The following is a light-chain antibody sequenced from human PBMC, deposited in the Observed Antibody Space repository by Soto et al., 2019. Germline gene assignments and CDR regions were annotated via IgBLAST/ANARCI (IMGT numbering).Light chain of an antibody. CDR3: QHRSNGYT. Sequence: EIVLTQSPATLSLSPGERATLSCRASQSVSIYLAWYQQKPGQAPRLLIYGASNRATGIPARFSGSGSGTDFTLTISSLEPEDFAVYYCQHRSNGYTFGQGTKLEIK. J-gene: IGKJ2*01. CDR2: GAS. V-gene: IGKV3-11*01. CDR1: QSVSIY.